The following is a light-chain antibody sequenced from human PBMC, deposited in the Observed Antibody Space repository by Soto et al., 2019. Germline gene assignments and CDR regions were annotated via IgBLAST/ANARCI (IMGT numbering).Light chain of an antibody. J-gene: IGKJ5*01. Sequence: PGERATLSYRASQSVYNNYVAWYQQQPGQAPRLLIFGASRRATGIPDRFSGSGSGTDFTLSISRLEPEDFAVYSCQQYGSTPTFGQGTRLEIK. CDR2: GAS. CDR1: QSVYNNY. CDR3: QQYGSTPT. V-gene: IGKV3-20*01.